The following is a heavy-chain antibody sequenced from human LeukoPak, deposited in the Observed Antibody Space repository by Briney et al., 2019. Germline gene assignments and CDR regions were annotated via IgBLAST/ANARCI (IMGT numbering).Heavy chain of an antibody. CDR3: ARFVAMVATVGGYPVFDY. D-gene: IGHD5-12*01. V-gene: IGHV5-51*01. CDR2: IYRGDSDT. Sequence: GESLKISCKGSGYSFSNYWIGWVRQMPGKGLEWMGIIYRGDSDTTYSPSFQGHVTISADKSISTAYVQWSSLKASDTAMYYCARFVAMVATVGGYPVFDYWGQGALVTVSS. J-gene: IGHJ4*02. CDR1: GYSFSNYW.